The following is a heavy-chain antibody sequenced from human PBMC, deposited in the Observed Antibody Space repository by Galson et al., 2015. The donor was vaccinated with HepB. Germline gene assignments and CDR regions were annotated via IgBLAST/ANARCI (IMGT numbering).Heavy chain of an antibody. Sequence: SVKVSCKASGVTFSSYAISWVRQAPGQGLEWMGGIIPIFGTANYAQKFQGRVTITADESTSTAYMELSSLRSEDTAVYYCARTPPGQRVVPAALRVYYYYYYMDVWGKGTTVTVSS. V-gene: IGHV1-69*13. CDR2: IIPIFGTA. D-gene: IGHD2-2*02. J-gene: IGHJ6*03. CDR1: GVTFSSYA. CDR3: ARTPPGQRVVPAALRVYYYYYYMDV.